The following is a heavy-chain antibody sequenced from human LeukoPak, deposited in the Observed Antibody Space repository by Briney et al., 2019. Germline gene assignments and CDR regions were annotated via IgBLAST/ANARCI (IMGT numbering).Heavy chain of an antibody. CDR1: GGSISSSSYY. V-gene: IGHV4-39*07. J-gene: IGHJ4*02. D-gene: IGHD6-13*01. CDR2: IYYSGST. CDR3: AREFGSSWHRGYYFDY. Sequence: PSETLSLTCTVSGGSISSSSYYWGWIRQPPRKGLEWIGSIYYSGSTYYNPSLKSRVTIPVDTSKNQFSLKLSSVTAADTAVYYCAREFGSSWHRGYYFDYWGQGTLVTVSS.